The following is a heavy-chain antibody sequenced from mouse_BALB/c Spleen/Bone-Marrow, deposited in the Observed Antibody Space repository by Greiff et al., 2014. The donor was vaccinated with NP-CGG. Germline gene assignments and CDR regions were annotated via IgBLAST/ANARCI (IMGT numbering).Heavy chain of an antibody. Sequence: VKLQESGAELARPGASVKLSCKASGYTFTSYWMPWVKQRPGQGLEWIGAIYPGDGDTRYTQKFKGKATLTADKSSSTAYMQLSSMESEDSAVYYCAKGTGPDYWGQGTTLTVSS. D-gene: IGHD4-1*01. CDR1: GYTFTSYW. CDR3: AKGTGPDY. CDR2: IYPGDGDT. V-gene: IGHV1-87*01. J-gene: IGHJ2*01.